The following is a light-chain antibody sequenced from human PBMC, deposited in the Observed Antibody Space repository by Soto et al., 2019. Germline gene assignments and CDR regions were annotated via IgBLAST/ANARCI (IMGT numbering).Light chain of an antibody. CDR1: QSIDTW. Sequence: DIQMTQSPSTLSASVGDRVTITCRASQSIDTWLAWYQQKPGKAPKLLIYRASSLESGVPSRFSGSGYGTEFTLTISSLQPDDFATYYRQRYDTYSGTFGPGTKVDIK. CDR2: RAS. CDR3: QRYDTYSGT. J-gene: IGKJ3*01. V-gene: IGKV1-5*03.